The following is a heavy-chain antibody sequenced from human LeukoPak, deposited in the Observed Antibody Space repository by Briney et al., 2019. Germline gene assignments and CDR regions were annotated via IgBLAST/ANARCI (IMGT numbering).Heavy chain of an antibody. D-gene: IGHD1-1*01. CDR3: GRDIQLSY. CDR1: GFTFSNYA. Sequence: GGSLRLSCAASGFTFSNYAMNWVRQAPGKGLEWVSGITGNGGYTYYADSVKGRFTISRDNSNTTLYLQMGSLRAGDTAVYFCGRDIQLSYLGQGTLVTVSS. CDR2: ITGNGGYT. V-gene: IGHV3-23*01. J-gene: IGHJ4*02.